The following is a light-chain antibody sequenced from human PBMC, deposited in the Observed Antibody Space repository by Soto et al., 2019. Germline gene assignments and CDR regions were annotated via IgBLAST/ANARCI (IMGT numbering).Light chain of an antibody. Sequence: QSVLTQPRSVSGSPGRSVTISCTGTSSDVGGYNYVSWYQQHPGKAPKLMIYDVSKRPSGVPDRFSGSKSGNTASLTISGLQAEDEAAYYCCSYAGSYTWVFGTGTKVTVL. CDR1: SSDVGGYNY. CDR2: DVS. J-gene: IGLJ1*01. V-gene: IGLV2-11*01. CDR3: CSYAGSYTWV.